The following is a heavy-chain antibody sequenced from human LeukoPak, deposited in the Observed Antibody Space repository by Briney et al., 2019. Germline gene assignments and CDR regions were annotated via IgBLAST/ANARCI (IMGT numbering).Heavy chain of an antibody. CDR2: INSDGSST. CDR1: GFTFSSYS. Sequence: GGSLRLSCAASGFTFSSYSMNWVRQAPGKGLVWVSRINSDGSSTSYADSVKGRFTISRDNAKNTLYLQMNSLRAEDTAVYYCATLFVEMATITIDYWGQGTLVTVSS. D-gene: IGHD5-12*01. V-gene: IGHV3-74*01. J-gene: IGHJ4*02. CDR3: ATLFVEMATITIDY.